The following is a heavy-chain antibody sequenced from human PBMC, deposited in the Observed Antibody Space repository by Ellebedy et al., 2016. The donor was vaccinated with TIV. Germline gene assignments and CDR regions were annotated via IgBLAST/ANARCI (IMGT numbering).Heavy chain of an antibody. J-gene: IGHJ6*02. CDR2: ISGYGDRT. CDR1: GFTFSSYG. D-gene: IGHD3-22*01. CDR3: AKSLYDIHGYQDPRTYGMDV. Sequence: GESLKISCAASGFTFSSYGLSWVRQAPGKGLEWVSGISGYGDRTYYADSVKGRFTISRDNSRDTLFLQVNSLRAEDTAIYFCAKSLYDIHGYQDPRTYGMDVWGQGTTVTVSS. V-gene: IGHV3-23*01.